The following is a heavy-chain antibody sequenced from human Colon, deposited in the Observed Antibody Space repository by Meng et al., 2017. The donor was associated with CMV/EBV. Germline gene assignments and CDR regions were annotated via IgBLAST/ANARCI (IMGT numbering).Heavy chain of an antibody. CDR3: AKGRGLGATASNY. CDR1: GFIFGNYA. J-gene: IGHJ4*02. CDR2: ITGSGDGT. V-gene: IGHV3-23*01. Sequence: EVHLLESGGGLEQPGGSLRLTCAASGFIFGNYAMSWVRQAPGKGLEWVSPITGSGDGTYYADSVKGRFTISRDTSRNTLSLQMNSLRAEDTAIYYCAKGRGLGATASNYWGQGTLVTVSS. D-gene: IGHD1-26*01.